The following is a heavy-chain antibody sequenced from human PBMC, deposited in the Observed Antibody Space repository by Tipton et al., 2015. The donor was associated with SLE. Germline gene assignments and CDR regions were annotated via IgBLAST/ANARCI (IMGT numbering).Heavy chain of an antibody. CDR3: ARQEIDYSSSRAFDY. D-gene: IGHD6-13*01. Sequence: TLSLTCTVSGGSISSHYWSWIRQPPGKGLEWIGYIYYSGSTNYNPSLKSRVTISVDTSKNQFSLKLSSVTAADTAVYYCARQEIDYSSSRAFDYWGQGTLVTVSS. J-gene: IGHJ4*02. CDR1: GGSISSHY. CDR2: IYYSGST. V-gene: IGHV4-59*11.